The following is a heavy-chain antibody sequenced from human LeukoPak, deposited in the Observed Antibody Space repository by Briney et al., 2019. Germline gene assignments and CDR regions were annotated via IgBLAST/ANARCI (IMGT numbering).Heavy chain of an antibody. CDR2: MSGSGGST. CDR3: TAFPDLNNLHDY. D-gene: IGHD1-14*01. J-gene: IGHJ4*02. V-gene: IGHV3-23*01. Sequence: GGSLRLSCAASGFTFSSYAMSWVRQAPGKGLEWVSGMSGSGGSTYYADSVKGRFTISRDNSKNTLYLQMNSLKTEDTAVYYCTAFPDLNNLHDYWGQGTLVSVSS. CDR1: GFTFSSYA.